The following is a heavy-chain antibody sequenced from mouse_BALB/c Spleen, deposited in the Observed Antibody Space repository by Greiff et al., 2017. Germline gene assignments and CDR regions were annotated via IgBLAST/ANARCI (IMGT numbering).Heavy chain of an antibody. V-gene: IGHV1-54*01. CDR1: GYAFTNYL. J-gene: IGHJ4*01. D-gene: IGHD3-1*01. Sequence: VQLQQSGAELVRPGTSVKVSCKASGYAFTNYLIEWVKQRPGQGLEWIGVINPGSGGTNYNEKFKGKATLTADKSSSTAYMQLSSLTSDDSAVYFCARSGGYDAMDYWGQGTSVTVSS. CDR3: ARSGGYDAMDY. CDR2: INPGSGGT.